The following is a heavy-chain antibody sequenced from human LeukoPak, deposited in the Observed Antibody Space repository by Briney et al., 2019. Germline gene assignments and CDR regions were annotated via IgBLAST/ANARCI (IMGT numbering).Heavy chain of an antibody. V-gene: IGHV3-23*01. CDR1: GFTFSSYA. D-gene: IGHD4-17*01. Sequence: GGSLRLSCAASGFTFSSYAMSWVRQAPGKGLEWVSAISGSGGSTYYADSVKGRFTISRDNSKNTLYLQMNSLRAEDTAVYYCAKAVRDDYGDYPEDPYYYYGMDVWGQGTTVTVSS. J-gene: IGHJ6*02. CDR3: AKAVRDDYGDYPEDPYYYYGMDV. CDR2: ISGSGGST.